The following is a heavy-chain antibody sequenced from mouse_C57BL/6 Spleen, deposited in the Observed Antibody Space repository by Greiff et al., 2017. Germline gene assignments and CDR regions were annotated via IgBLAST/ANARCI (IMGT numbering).Heavy chain of an antibody. D-gene: IGHD2-4*01. CDR3: ARAGYDYDEGYAMDY. J-gene: IGHJ4*01. CDR1: GYSITSGYY. V-gene: IGHV3-6*01. Sequence: EVKVEESGPGLVKPSQSLSLTCSVTGYSITSGYYWNWIRQFPGNKLEWMGYISYDGSNNYNPSLKNRISITRDTSKNQFFLKLNSVTTEDTATYYCARAGYDYDEGYAMDYWGQGTSVTVSS. CDR2: ISYDGSN.